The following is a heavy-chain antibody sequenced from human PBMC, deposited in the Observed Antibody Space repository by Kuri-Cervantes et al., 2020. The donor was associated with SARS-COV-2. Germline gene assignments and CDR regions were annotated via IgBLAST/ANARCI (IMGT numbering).Heavy chain of an antibody. CDR1: GGTFSSYA. Sequence: SVKVSCKASGGTFSSYAISWVRQAPGQGLEWMGGIIPIFGTANYAQKFQGRVTITTDESTSTAYMELSSLRSEDTAVYYCASLLSGGGAHLYYFYMDAWGKGTSVTVSS. CDR3: ASLLSGGGAHLYYFYMDA. J-gene: IGHJ6*03. CDR2: IIPIFGTA. V-gene: IGHV1-69*05. D-gene: IGHD3-16*01.